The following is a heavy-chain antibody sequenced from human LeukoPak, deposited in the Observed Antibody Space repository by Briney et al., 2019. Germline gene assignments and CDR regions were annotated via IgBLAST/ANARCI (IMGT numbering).Heavy chain of an antibody. J-gene: IGHJ6*03. CDR1: GYTFTGYY. D-gene: IGHD6-13*01. CDR2: INTNTGNP. CDR3: ARGTDGSSWSYYYYYYMDV. Sequence: ASVKVSCKASGYTFTGYYMHWVRQAPGQGLEWMGWINTNTGNPTYAQGFTGRFVFSLDTSVSTAYLQISSLKAEDTAVYYCARGTDGSSWSYYYYYYMDVWGKGTTVTVSS. V-gene: IGHV7-4-1*02.